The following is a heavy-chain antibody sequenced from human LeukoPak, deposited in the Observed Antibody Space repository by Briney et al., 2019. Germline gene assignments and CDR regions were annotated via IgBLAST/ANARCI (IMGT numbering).Heavy chain of an antibody. D-gene: IGHD6-19*01. CDR3: ARGTSSGWYGFDS. V-gene: IGHV4-59*01. CDR1: GGSISSYY. CDR2: IYYSGAT. J-gene: IGHJ4*02. Sequence: SETLSLTCTVSGGSISSYYWSWIRQPPGKGLEWIGYIYYSGATNYNPSRKSRVTISVDTSKNQFSLKLNSVTAADTAVYYCARGTSSGWYGFDSWGQGTLVTVSS.